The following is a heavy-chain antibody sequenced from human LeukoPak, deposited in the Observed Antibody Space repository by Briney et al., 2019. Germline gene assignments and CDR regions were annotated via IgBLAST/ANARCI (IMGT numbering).Heavy chain of an antibody. V-gene: IGHV4-39*07. CDR2: VYYSGST. Sequence: SETLSLTCSVSGGSISSSHYYWGFLRQPPGKGLEWIGSVYYSGSTYYNPSLRGRVIISVDTSKNQFSLKLSSATAADTAMYFCAILPATDTYYYDNRGYYRPGVHWGQGTLVTVSS. CDR1: GGSISSSHYY. J-gene: IGHJ4*02. D-gene: IGHD3-22*01. CDR3: AILPATDTYYYDNRGYYRPGVH.